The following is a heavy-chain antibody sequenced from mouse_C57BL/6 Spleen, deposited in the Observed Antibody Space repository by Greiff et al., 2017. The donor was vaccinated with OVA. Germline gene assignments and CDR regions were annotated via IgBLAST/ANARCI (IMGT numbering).Heavy chain of an antibody. CDR1: GYSFTDYN. CDR2: INPNYGTT. Sequence: EVQRVESGPELVKPGASVKISCKASGYSFTDYNMNWVKQSNGKSLEWIGVINPNYGTTSYNQKFKGKATLTVDQSSSTAYMQLNSLTSEDSAVYYCARREDSSGYNYAMDYWGQGTSVTVSS. J-gene: IGHJ4*01. CDR3: ARREDSSGYNYAMDY. V-gene: IGHV1-39*01. D-gene: IGHD3-2*02.